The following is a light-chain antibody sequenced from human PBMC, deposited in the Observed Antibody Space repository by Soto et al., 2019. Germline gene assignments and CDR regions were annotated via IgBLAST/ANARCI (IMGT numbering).Light chain of an antibody. Sequence: EIVLTQSPGTLSLSPGERATLSCRASQIITSSYLAWYQQKPGQAPRLLIYGASTRATGIPDRFSGSGSGTDFTLTISRLELEDFAVYYCQQYGSSPQTFGQGTKVETK. V-gene: IGKV3-20*01. J-gene: IGKJ1*01. CDR1: QIITSSY. CDR3: QQYGSSPQT. CDR2: GAS.